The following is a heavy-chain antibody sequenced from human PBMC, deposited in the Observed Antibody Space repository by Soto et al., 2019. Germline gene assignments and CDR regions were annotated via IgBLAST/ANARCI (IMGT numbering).Heavy chain of an antibody. J-gene: IGHJ6*04. Sequence: EVQLVDSGGDLVQPGGSLRLSCAASGFTFSTYWMTWVRQAPGKGLEWVANVKKDGSETSYVDSVKGRFSISRDNVKSSLYLQMNSLRAEDRAVYYCVREIASRLWGKGTTVIVSS. V-gene: IGHV3-7*01. CDR1: GFTFSTYW. CDR2: VKKDGSET. CDR3: VREIASRL. D-gene: IGHD6-13*01.